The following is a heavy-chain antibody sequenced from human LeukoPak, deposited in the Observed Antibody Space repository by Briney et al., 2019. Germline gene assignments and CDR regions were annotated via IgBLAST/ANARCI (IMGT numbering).Heavy chain of an antibody. Sequence: SETLSLTCAVTGDSITSSYYWGGIRQPPGKGLQWIGSIYHSGSIFYNPSLQSRATISVDTSKNRFSLKLSSVTAADTAVYYCAGQHDAIGYYLYWGQGTLVTVSS. CDR1: GDSITSSYY. J-gene: IGHJ4*02. CDR3: AGQHDAIGYYLY. V-gene: IGHV4-38-2*01. D-gene: IGHD3-22*01. CDR2: IYHSGSI.